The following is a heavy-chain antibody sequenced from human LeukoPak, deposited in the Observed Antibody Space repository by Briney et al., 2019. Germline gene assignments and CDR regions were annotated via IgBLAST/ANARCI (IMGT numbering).Heavy chain of an antibody. Sequence: GGSLRRSCAASRFTFSNYGMHWDRQAPGKGREWVAVIGYDGSNKYYADSVKGRFTTSRDNTKNTLYLQMNSLRAEDTAVYYCAKGMSHYNYVMDVWGQGTTVTVSS. CDR2: IGYDGSNK. CDR3: AKGMSHYNYVMDV. J-gene: IGHJ6*02. V-gene: IGHV3-33*06. CDR1: RFTFSNYG.